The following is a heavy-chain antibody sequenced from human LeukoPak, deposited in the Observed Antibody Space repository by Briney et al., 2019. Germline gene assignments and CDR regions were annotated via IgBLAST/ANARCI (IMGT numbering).Heavy chain of an antibody. J-gene: IGHJ4*02. CDR3: AKASTNWGKFYLDY. V-gene: IGHV3-48*03. CDR1: GFTFSSHA. D-gene: IGHD7-27*01. Sequence: PGGSLRLSCAASGFTFSSHAMHWVRQAPGKGPESILYIRSGGGAIFYADSVKGRFTISRDNAKNSLYLQMNSLRAEDTAVYYCAKASTNWGKFYLDYWGQGTLVTVSS. CDR2: IRSGGGAI.